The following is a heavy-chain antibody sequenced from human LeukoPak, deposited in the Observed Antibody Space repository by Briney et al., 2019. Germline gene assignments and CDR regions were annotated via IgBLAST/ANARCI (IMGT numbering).Heavy chain of an antibody. Sequence: GGSLRLSCAASGFRFDDYGMSWLRQAPGKGLEWVSGINWNGGSTGYADSVKGRFTISRDNAKNSLYLQMNSLRAEDTALYYCARVGQQLAPYYYYYMDVWGKGTTVTVSS. CDR1: GFRFDDYG. CDR3: ARVGQQLAPYYYYYMDV. V-gene: IGHV3-20*04. J-gene: IGHJ6*03. D-gene: IGHD6-13*01. CDR2: INWNGGST.